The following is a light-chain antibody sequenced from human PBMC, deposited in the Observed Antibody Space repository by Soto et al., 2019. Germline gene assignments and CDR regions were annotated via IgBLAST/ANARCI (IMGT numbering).Light chain of an antibody. CDR3: QQYGSSPPMYT. V-gene: IGKV3-20*01. Sequence: EIVLTQSPGTLSLSPGERATLSCRASQSISSNYVAWYQQKPGQAPRLLIYGASSRATGIPDRFSGSGSGTEFTLIISRLEPEDFAVYYCQQYGSSPPMYTFGQGTKVDIK. CDR1: QSISSNY. J-gene: IGKJ2*01. CDR2: GAS.